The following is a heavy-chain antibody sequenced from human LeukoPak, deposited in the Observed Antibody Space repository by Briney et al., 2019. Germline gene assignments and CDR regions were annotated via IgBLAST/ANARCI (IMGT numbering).Heavy chain of an antibody. CDR3: ARVRAGIAAAGTILDY. CDR1: GGSISSYY. D-gene: IGHD6-13*01. Sequence: SETLSLTCTVSGGSISSYYWSWIRQPPGKGLEWIGYIYYSGSTNYNPSLKSRVTISVDTSKNQFSLKLSSVTAADTAVYYCARVRAGIAAAGTILDYWGQGTLVTVSS. J-gene: IGHJ4*02. V-gene: IGHV4-59*01. CDR2: IYYSGST.